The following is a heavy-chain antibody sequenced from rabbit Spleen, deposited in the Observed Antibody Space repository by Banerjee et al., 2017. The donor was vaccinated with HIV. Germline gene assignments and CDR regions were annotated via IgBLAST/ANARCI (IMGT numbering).Heavy chain of an antibody. D-gene: IGHD1-1*01. CDR2: IYPITETT. V-gene: IGHV1S45*01. CDR3: ATGYSDIYFNL. J-gene: IGHJ4*01. Sequence: QEQLEESGGRLVQPGGSLTLSCKAYGFTISNYWMNWVRQAPGKGLEWIGIIYPITETTYYANWVNGRFTISKTSSTTVTLQMTSLTAADTATYFCATGYSDIYFNLWGPGTLVTVS. CDR1: GFTISNYW.